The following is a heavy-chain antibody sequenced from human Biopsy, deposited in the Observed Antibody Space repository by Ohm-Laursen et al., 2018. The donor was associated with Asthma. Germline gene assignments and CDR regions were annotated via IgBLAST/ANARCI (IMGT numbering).Heavy chain of an antibody. CDR1: GFTFSSYG. Sequence: SLRLSCAASGFTFSSYGMHWVRQAPGKGLEWVAVISYDGSNKYYADSVKGRFTISRDNSKNTLHLQMNSLSPEDTAVYYCARDFSRAIMIGGGREHYFDFWGQGTLVTVSS. CDR2: ISYDGSNK. J-gene: IGHJ4*02. V-gene: IGHV3-30*03. D-gene: IGHD3-16*01. CDR3: ARDFSRAIMIGGGREHYFDF.